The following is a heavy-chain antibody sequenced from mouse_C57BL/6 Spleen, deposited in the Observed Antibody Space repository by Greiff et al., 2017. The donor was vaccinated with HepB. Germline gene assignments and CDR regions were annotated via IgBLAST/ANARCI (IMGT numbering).Heavy chain of an antibody. Sequence: QVQLQQPGAELVRPGTSVKLSCKASGYTFTSYWMHWVKQRPGQGLEWIGVIDPSDSYTNYNQKFKGKATLTVDTSSSTAYMQLSSLTSEDSAVYYCARWNDFYAMDDWGQGTSVTVSS. CDR1: GYTFTSYW. V-gene: IGHV1-59*01. CDR3: ARWNDFYAMDD. J-gene: IGHJ4*01. CDR2: IDPSDSYT.